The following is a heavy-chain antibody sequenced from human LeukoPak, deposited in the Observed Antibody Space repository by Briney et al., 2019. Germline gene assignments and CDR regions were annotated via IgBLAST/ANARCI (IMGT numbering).Heavy chain of an antibody. J-gene: IGHJ1*01. CDR3: ASGPEGIAAAGTRFQH. V-gene: IGHV4-39*01. D-gene: IGHD6-13*01. CDR1: GGSISSSSYY. CDR2: IYYSGST. Sequence: SETLSLTCTVSGGSISSSSYYWGWIRQPPGKGLEWIGSIYYSGSTHYKPSLKSRVTISVDTSKNQFSLKLSSVTAADTAVYYCASGPEGIAAAGTRFQHWGQGTLVTVSS.